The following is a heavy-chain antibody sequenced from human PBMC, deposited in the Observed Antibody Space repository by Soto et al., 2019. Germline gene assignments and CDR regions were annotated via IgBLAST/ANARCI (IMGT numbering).Heavy chain of an antibody. V-gene: IGHV4-39*01. CDR2: IYHSGQT. J-gene: IGHJ4*02. CDR1: GDSMSSSLYF. D-gene: IGHD2-8*01. Sequence: SETLSLTCTVSGDSMSSSLYFWGWLRQAPGKGREWIGNIYHSGQTYSNPSLQSRVSISEDTSKTQFFLLLSSVSAADTGVYYCARNGEAGWTLRFFDSWGQGSLVTVSS. CDR3: ARNGEAGWTLRFFDS.